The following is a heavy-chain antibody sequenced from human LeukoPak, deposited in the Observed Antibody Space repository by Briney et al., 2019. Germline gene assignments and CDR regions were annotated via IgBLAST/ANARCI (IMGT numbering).Heavy chain of an antibody. CDR3: AGGLIVVVTD. Sequence: SDTLSLTCAVYGGSFSGYYWRWIRQPPAKGLEWIGEINHSGSTNYNPSLQSRVTISVDTSKNQFSLKLSSVTAADTAVYYCAGGLIVVVTDWGQGTLVTVSS. V-gene: IGHV4-34*01. D-gene: IGHD3-22*01. CDR2: INHSGST. J-gene: IGHJ4*02. CDR1: GGSFSGYY.